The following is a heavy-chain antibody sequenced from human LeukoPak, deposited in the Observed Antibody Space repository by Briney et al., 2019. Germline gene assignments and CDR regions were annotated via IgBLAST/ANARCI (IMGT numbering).Heavy chain of an antibody. CDR2: IYSSGNT. CDR1: GGSISTGGYH. CDR3: ARRRVATYLFDY. D-gene: IGHD5-12*01. J-gene: IGHJ4*02. V-gene: IGHV4-31*03. Sequence: SQTLSLTCTVSGGSISTGGYHWSWIRQHPGRGLEWIAYIYSSGNTYYNPSLKSRVTISLDTSKNQFSLKLTSVTAADTAVYYCARRRVATYLFDYWGQGTRVTVSS.